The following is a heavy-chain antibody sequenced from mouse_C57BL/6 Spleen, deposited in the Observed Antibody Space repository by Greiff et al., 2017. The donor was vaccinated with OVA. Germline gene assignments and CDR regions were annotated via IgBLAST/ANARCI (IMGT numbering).Heavy chain of an antibody. J-gene: IGHJ4*01. CDR1: GYTFTSYW. D-gene: IGHD2-4*01. Sequence: QVQLQQPGTELVKPGDSVKLSCKASGYTFTSYWMHWVKQRPGQGLEWIGNINPSNGGTNYNEKFKSKATLTVDKSSSTAYMQLIILTSEDSAVYYCAIYYDYVAYAMDYWGQGTSVTVSS. CDR2: INPSNGGT. V-gene: IGHV1-53*01. CDR3: AIYYDYVAYAMDY.